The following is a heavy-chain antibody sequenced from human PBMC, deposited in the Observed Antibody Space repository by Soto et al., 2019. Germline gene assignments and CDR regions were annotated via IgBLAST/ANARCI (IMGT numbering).Heavy chain of an antibody. J-gene: IGHJ3*02. D-gene: IGHD3-16*01. Sequence: QVQLQESCPGLVKPSQTLSLTCTVSGGSISSGGYYWSWIRQHPGKGLEWIGYIYYSGSTYYNPSLKIRVTISVDTSKNQFSLKLSSVTAADTSVYYCARARFGHRSFDIWGQGTMVTVSS. CDR2: IYYSGST. V-gene: IGHV4-31*03. CDR1: GGSISSGGYY. CDR3: ARARFGHRSFDI.